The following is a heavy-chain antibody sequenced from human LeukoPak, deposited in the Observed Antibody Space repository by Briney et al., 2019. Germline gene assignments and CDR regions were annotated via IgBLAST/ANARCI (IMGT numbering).Heavy chain of an antibody. CDR1: GFTVSSTY. J-gene: IGHJ4*02. D-gene: IGHD3-22*01. CDR2: ISGSGGST. V-gene: IGHV3-23*01. CDR3: AKMLYYDSSGTLDY. Sequence: GGSLRLSCAASGFTVSSTYMSWVRQTPGKGLEWVSAISGSGGSTYYADSVKGRFTISRDNSKNTLYLQMNSLRAEDTAVYYCAKMLYYDSSGTLDYWGQGTLVTVSS.